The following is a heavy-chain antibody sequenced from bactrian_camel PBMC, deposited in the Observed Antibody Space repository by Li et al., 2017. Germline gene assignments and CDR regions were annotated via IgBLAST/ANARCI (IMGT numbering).Heavy chain of an antibody. V-gene: IGHV3S40*01. CDR2: SSSGALSL. D-gene: IGHD1*01. CDR1: GFTFSYYY. J-gene: IGHJ4*01. Sequence: VQLVESGGGLVQPGGSLRLSCAASGFTFSYYYMSWVRQAPGKGLEWVSSSSSGALSLVYADSVKGRFTISRDNAKNTVYLLMNSLKPEDTAVYYCVKPNPDARGGFDHWGQGTQVTVS. CDR3: VKPNPDARGGFDH.